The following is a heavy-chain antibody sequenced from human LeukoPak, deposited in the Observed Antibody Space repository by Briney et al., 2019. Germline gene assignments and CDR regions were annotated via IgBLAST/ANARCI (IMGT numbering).Heavy chain of an antibody. CDR1: GFTFSSYA. CDR3: AREIAAAAGNWFDP. Sequence: GGSLRLSCAASGFTFSSYAMHWVRQAPGKGLEYVSAISSNGGSTYYANSVKGRFTISRDNSKNTLYLQMGSLRAEDMAVYYCAREIAAAAGNWFDPWGQGTLVTVSS. J-gene: IGHJ5*02. V-gene: IGHV3-64*01. D-gene: IGHD6-13*01. CDR2: ISSNGGST.